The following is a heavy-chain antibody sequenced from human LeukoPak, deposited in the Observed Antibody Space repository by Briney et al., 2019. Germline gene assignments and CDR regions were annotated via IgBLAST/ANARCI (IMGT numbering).Heavy chain of an antibody. CDR1: GGSFSGYY. CDR3: ARVRSSSYYYYYMDV. D-gene: IGHD2-2*01. Sequence: SETLSLTCAVYGGSFSGYYWSWIRQPPGKGLEWIGEINHSGSTNYNPSLKSRVTISVDTSRNQFSLKLSSVTAADTAVYYCARVRSSSYYYYYMDVWGKGTTVTVSS. CDR2: INHSGST. J-gene: IGHJ6*03. V-gene: IGHV4-34*01.